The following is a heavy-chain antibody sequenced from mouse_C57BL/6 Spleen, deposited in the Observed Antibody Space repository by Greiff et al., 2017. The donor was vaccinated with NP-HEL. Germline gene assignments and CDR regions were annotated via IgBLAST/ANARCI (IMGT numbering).Heavy chain of an antibody. Sequence: QVQLKQPGAELVRPGSSVKLSCKASGYTFTSYWMHWVKQRPIQGLEWIGNIDPSDSETHYNQKFKDKATLTVDKSSSTAYMQLSSLTSEDSAVYYCARVDGYYDAMDYWGQGTSVTVSS. CDR2: IDPSDSET. J-gene: IGHJ4*01. V-gene: IGHV1-52*01. CDR3: ARVDGYYDAMDY. D-gene: IGHD2-3*01. CDR1: GYTFTSYW.